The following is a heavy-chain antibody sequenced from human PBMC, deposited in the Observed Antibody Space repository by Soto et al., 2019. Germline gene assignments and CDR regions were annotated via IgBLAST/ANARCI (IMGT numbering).Heavy chain of an antibody. J-gene: IGHJ3*02. CDR1: GYTFTSDA. Sequence: SVKFSCNVHGYTFTSDAINCAGQATGQGREWMGWMNPNRGNTGYAQNFRGRVTMTRNTSISTAYMEQSTLRSAGTAAYNTARVRYNWKLGLSDAFDIWGQGTMVTVSS. V-gene: IGHV1-8*01. CDR2: MNPNRGNT. D-gene: IGHD1-20*01. CDR3: ARVRYNWKLGLSDAFDI.